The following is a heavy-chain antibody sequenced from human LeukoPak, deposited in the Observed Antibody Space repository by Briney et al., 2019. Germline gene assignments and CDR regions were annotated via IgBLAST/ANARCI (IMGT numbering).Heavy chain of an antibody. D-gene: IGHD2-2*01. CDR2: IHFSGNT. J-gene: IGHJ6*02. Sequence: SETLSLTCTVSGGSISNHYWSWIRQAPGKGLDFIGYIHFSGNTNYNPSLKSRATISVDTSKNQLSLDLISVTAADTAVYYCARHMSGVIVPAGGMDVWGQGTTVTVSS. CDR1: GGSISNHY. V-gene: IGHV4-59*08. CDR3: ARHMSGVIVPAGGMDV.